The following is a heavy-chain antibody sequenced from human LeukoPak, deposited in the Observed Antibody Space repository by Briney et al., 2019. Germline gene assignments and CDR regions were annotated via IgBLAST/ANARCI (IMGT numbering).Heavy chain of an antibody. J-gene: IGHJ4*02. D-gene: IGHD6-13*01. CDR1: GFTFCDYG. Sequence: GRSLRLSCTASGFTFCDYGMSWVRQAPGTGLEGVGFIRSKAYGGTTEYAASVKGRFTISRDDSKSIAYLQMNSLKTEDTAVYYCTRGKGAAGTSDYWGQGTLVTVSS. V-gene: IGHV3-49*04. CDR3: TRGKGAAGTSDY. CDR2: IRSKAYGGTT.